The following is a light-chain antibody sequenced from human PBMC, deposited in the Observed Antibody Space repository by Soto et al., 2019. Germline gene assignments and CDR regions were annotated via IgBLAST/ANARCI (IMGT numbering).Light chain of an antibody. CDR1: TSDVGGYNY. CDR2: DVS. Sequence: QSALTQPASVSGSPGQSITISCSGTTSDVGGYNYVSWYQQHSGKAPKLLIYDVSNRPSGVSNRFSGSKSGNTASLTISGLQAEDEADYYCSSYTSSTIYVVFAGGTKLTVL. J-gene: IGLJ2*01. CDR3: SSYTSSTIYVV. V-gene: IGLV2-14*03.